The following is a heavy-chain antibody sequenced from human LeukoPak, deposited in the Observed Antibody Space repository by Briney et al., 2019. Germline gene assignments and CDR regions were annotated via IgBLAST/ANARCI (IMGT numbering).Heavy chain of an antibody. J-gene: IGHJ6*02. Sequence: ASVKVSCKASGYTFTSYGISWVRQAPGQGLEWMGWISAYNGNTNYAQKLQGRVTMTTDTSTSTAYMELRSLRSDDTAVYYCARGIKYQLLYYYYGMDVWGQGTTVTVSS. CDR3: ARGIKYQLLYYYYGMDV. CDR1: GYTFTSYG. CDR2: ISAYNGNT. D-gene: IGHD2-2*01. V-gene: IGHV1-18*01.